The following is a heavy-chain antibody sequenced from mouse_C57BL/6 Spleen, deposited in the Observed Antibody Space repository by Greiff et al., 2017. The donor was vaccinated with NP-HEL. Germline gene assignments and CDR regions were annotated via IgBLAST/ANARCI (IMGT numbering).Heavy chain of an antibody. CDR1: GYTFTDYN. CDR2: INPNNGGT. Sequence: EVQLQQSGPELVKPGASVKMSCKASGYTFTDYNMHWVKQSHGKSLEWIGYINPNNGGTSYNQKFKGKATLTVNKSSSTAYMERRSLTSEDSAVYYCARGYGYDGGDYWGQGTTLTVSS. J-gene: IGHJ2*01. D-gene: IGHD2-2*01. CDR3: ARGYGYDGGDY. V-gene: IGHV1-22*01.